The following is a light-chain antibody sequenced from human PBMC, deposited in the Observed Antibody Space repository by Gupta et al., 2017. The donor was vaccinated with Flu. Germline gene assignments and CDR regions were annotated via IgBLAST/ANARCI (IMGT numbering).Light chain of an antibody. Sequence: WASTRESGVPDRFSGSGSGRDFTLTISSLQAEDVAVYYWQQDYRTLGFGQGTKVEIK. CDR3: QQDYRTLG. CDR2: WAS. J-gene: IGKJ1*01. V-gene: IGKV4-1*01.